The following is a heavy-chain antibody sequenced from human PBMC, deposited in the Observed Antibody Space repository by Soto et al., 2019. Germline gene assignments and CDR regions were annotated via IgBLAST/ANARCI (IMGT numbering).Heavy chain of an antibody. V-gene: IGHV3-53*01. D-gene: IGHD1-1*01. Sequence: DVQLVESGGGLIQPGESLRLSCAAFGFTISGKKYVAWVRQAPGKGLEWASALYDLDGSFYAASVKGRFTTSSDSSKTTVYLQMNDLRPADTAVYYCATWHEREHAYDVWGQGTTVTVSS. CDR3: ATWHEREHAYDV. CDR1: GFTISGKKY. CDR2: LYDLDGS. J-gene: IGHJ3*01.